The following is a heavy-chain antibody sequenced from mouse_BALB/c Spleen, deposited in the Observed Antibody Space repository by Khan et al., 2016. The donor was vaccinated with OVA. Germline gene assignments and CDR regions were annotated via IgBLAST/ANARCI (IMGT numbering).Heavy chain of an antibody. Sequence: QVQLKESGPGLVAPSQSLSITCTVSEFSLTSYGVNWVRQPTGKGLEWLAVRWGDGSTNYHSALRSRLSVSKDNSQSQVFLKLNLLQTDDTATYFCAIWGDGLYAMDYWGQGTSVTVSS. CDR2: RWGDGST. D-gene: IGHD2-3*01. V-gene: IGHV2-3*01. CDR3: AIWGDGLYAMDY. J-gene: IGHJ4*01. CDR1: EFSLTSYG.